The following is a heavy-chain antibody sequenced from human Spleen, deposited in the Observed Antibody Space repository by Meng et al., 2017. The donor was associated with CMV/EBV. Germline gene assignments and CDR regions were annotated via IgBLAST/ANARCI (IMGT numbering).Heavy chain of an antibody. J-gene: IGHJ6*02. Sequence: GGSLRLSCAASGFTFSSYWMSWVRQAPGKGLEWVANIKQDGSEKYYVDSVKGRFTISRDNSNNILYLQMNSLRADDTAKYYCAKVGGFDFWSGHFGGYYYGMDVWGQGTTVTVSS. V-gene: IGHV3-7*03. CDR2: IKQDGSEK. D-gene: IGHD3-3*01. CDR1: GFTFSSYW. CDR3: AKVGGFDFWSGHFGGYYYGMDV.